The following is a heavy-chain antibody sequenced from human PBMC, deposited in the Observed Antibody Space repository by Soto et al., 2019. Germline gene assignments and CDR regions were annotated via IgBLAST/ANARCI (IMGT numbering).Heavy chain of an antibody. CDR1: GGSIGGVGYS. D-gene: IGHD3-10*01. V-gene: IGHV4-30-2*01. CDR2: MYHSGTF. Sequence: SETLSLTSAVSGGSIGGVGYSWSWIRQPPGGGLEWIGYMYHSGTFLKSPSLKTRLTMSLDMSKNQFSLTLNSMTAADTAVYYCARAQFYSGSGNYNNLMFDAWGQGIQVTVSS. CDR3: ARAQFYSGSGNYNNLMFDA. J-gene: IGHJ5*02.